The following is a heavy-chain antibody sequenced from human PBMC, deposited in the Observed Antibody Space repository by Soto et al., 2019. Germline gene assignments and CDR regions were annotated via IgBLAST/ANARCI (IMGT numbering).Heavy chain of an antibody. CDR1: GFTFSSYG. Sequence: QVQLVESGGGVVQPGRSLRLSCAASGFTFSSYGMHWVRQAPGKGLEWVAVIWYDGSNKYYADSVKGRFTISRDNSKNTLYLQMNSLRVEDTAVYYCARMGYGTIDYWGQGTLVTVSS. CDR3: ARMGYGTIDY. D-gene: IGHD1-7*01. V-gene: IGHV3-33*01. CDR2: IWYDGSNK. J-gene: IGHJ4*02.